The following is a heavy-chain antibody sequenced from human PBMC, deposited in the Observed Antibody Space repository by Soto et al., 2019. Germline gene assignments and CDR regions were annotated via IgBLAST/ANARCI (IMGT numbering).Heavy chain of an antibody. Sequence: QVQLVESGGGVVQPGRSLRLSCAASGFTFSDYTMHWVRQAPGKGLEWVTIISYDGSNKHYADSVKGRFTISRDNSKNPLYLQMTSLRAEDTAVYYCARDRTEGAIYYYYAMDVWGQGTTVTVSS. CDR3: ARDRTEGAIYYYYAMDV. CDR2: ISYDGSNK. D-gene: IGHD3-16*01. CDR1: GFTFSDYT. V-gene: IGHV3-30-3*01. J-gene: IGHJ6*02.